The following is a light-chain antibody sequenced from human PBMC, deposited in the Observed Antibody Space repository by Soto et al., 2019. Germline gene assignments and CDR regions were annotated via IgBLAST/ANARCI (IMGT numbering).Light chain of an antibody. CDR3: QQYSTSPEWT. CDR2: GAS. J-gene: IGKJ1*01. CDR1: QTVNSIY. V-gene: IGKV3-20*01. Sequence: EFVLTQSPGTVSLSPGERVTLSCRASQTVNSIYSAWYQQKPGQAPRLLIYGASSRATGIPDRFSGSGSGTEFTLTIRRLEPEDFAMYYCQQYSTSPEWTFCQGTRVEIK.